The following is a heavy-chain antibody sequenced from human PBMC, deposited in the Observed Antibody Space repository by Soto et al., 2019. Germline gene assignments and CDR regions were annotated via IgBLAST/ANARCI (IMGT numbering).Heavy chain of an antibody. V-gene: IGHV1-18*01. D-gene: IGHD6-6*01. CDR1: GYTFTNYG. CDR3: ARVRQLVSYFYYYMDV. CDR2: ISAYNGDT. J-gene: IGHJ6*03. Sequence: QVQLMQSRAEVKKPGASVKVSCRASGYTFTNYGITWVRQAPGQGLEWMGWISAYNGDTHYTQRLQGRVTMTTDTSTSTSYMELRGLRSDDTAVYYCARVRQLVSYFYYYMDVWGKGTTVTVSS.